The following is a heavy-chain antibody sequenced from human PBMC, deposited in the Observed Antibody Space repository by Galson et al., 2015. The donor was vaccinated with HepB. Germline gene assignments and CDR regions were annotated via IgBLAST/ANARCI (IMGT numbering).Heavy chain of an antibody. Sequence: LTCAVYGGVFSGYYWSWIRQPPGKGLEWIGEINHSGGTNFNPSLKSRVTFSIDTSKNQFSLKMSSVTAADTAVYFCARKGGSVYDWRNTGWYGRYFDYWGQGALVTVSS. J-gene: IGHJ4*02. CDR2: INHSGGT. V-gene: IGHV4-34*01. CDR1: GGVFSGYY. D-gene: IGHD5/OR15-5a*01. CDR3: ARKGGSVYDWRNTGWYGRYFDY.